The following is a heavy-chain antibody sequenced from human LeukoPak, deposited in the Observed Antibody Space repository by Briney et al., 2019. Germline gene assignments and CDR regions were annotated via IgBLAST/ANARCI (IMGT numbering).Heavy chain of an antibody. V-gene: IGHV3-48*03. CDR1: GFTFSSYE. J-gene: IGHJ4*02. CDR2: ISSSGSNI. Sequence: GGSLRLSCAASGFTFSSYEMNWVRQAPGKGLEWVSYISSSGSNIYYADSVKGRFTISRDNAKNSLYLQMNSLRAEDTAVYYCAREGHLDYWVQGTLVTVSS. CDR3: AREGHLDY.